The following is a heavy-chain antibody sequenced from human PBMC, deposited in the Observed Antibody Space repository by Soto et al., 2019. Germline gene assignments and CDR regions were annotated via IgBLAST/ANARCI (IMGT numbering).Heavy chain of an antibody. Sequence: QVQLVPSGAEVKKPGASVKVSCKASGYTFTSYAMHWVRQAPGQRLEGMGWINAGNGNTKYSQKFQGRVTITSDTSQSTGYMELSSLRSEDTAVYYCARGAYSSGWFLSYNSDYWGQGTLVTVS. D-gene: IGHD6-19*01. J-gene: IGHJ4*02. V-gene: IGHV1-3*01. CDR3: ARGAYSSGWFLSYNSDY. CDR1: GYTFTSYA. CDR2: INAGNGNT.